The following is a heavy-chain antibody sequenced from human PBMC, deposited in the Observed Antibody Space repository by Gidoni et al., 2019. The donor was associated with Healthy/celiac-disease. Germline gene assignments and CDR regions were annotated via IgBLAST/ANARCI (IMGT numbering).Heavy chain of an antibody. CDR1: GGTFSSYA. J-gene: IGHJ4*02. Sequence: QVQLVQSGAEVKKPGSSVKVSCQASGGTFSSYALRWVRQAPGKGLEWMGGIIPIFGTANYAQKFQGRATITADESTSTAYMELSSLRAEETAVYYCARAVLAYCGGDCYGETPFDYWGQGTLVTVSS. D-gene: IGHD2-21*01. CDR3: ARAVLAYCGGDCYGETPFDY. CDR2: IIPIFGTA. V-gene: IGHV1-69*01.